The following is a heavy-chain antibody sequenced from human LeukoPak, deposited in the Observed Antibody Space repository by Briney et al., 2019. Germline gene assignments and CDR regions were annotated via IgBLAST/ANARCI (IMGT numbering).Heavy chain of an antibody. CDR2: IYYSGST. CDR3: ARVGVAIDY. D-gene: IGHD3-16*01. V-gene: IGHV4-59*12. Sequence: KSSETLSLTCTVSGGSISSYYWSWIRQPPGKGLEWIGYIYYSGSTNYNPSLKSRVTMSVDTSKNQFSLKLSSVTAADTAVYYCARVGVAIDYWGQGTLVTVSS. CDR1: GGSISSYY. J-gene: IGHJ4*02.